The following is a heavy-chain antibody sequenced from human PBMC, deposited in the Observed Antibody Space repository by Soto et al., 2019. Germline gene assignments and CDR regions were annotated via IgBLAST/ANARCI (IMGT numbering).Heavy chain of an antibody. CDR3: ARGPDSSGYYYYYGMDV. V-gene: IGHV4-34*01. CDR2: INHSGST. D-gene: IGHD3-22*01. J-gene: IGHJ6*02. CDR1: GGSFSGYY. Sequence: QVQLQQWGAGLLKPSETLFLTCAVYGGSFSGYYWSWIRQPPGKGLEWIGEINHSGSTNYNPSLKSRVTISVDTSKNQFSLKVNSVTAADTAVYYCARGPDSSGYYYYYGMDVWGQGTTVTVSS.